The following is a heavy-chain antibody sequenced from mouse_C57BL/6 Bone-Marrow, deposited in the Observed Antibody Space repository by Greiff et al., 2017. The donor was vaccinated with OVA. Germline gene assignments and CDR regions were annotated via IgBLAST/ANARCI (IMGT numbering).Heavy chain of an antibody. V-gene: IGHV1-54*01. Sequence: QVQLQQSGAELVRPGPSVKVSCKASGYAFTNYLIEWVKQRPGQGLEWIGVINPGSGGTNYNEKFKGKATLTADKSSSTAYMQLSSLTSEDSAVYFCAREVTLDYWGQGTTLTVSS. J-gene: IGHJ2*01. D-gene: IGHD2-5*01. CDR2: INPGSGGT. CDR1: GYAFTNYL. CDR3: AREVTLDY.